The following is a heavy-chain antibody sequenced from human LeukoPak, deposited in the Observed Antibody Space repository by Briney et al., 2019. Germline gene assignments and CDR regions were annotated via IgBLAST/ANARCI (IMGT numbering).Heavy chain of an antibody. Sequence: QTGGSLRLSCVASGFTFSSYGMHWVRQAPGKGREWEAFISYDGSNRSHVDSVKGRFTISRDNFKNTMYLQMNSLRPEDTAVYYCAKVRGPGEVSGWYYFDSWGQGTLVTVSS. D-gene: IGHD6-19*01. CDR3: AKVRGPGEVSGWYYFDS. J-gene: IGHJ4*02. V-gene: IGHV3-30*18. CDR2: ISYDGSNR. CDR1: GFTFSSYG.